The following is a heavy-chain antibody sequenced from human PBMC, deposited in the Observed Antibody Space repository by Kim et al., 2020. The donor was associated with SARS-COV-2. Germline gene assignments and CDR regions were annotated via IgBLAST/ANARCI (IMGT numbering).Heavy chain of an antibody. Sequence: GGSLRLSCAASGFTFSSYAMSWVRQAPGKGLEWVSAISGSGGSTYYADSVKGRFTISRDNSKNTLYLQMNSLRAEDTAVYYCANSLYDSSGYYYGGYWGQGTLVTVSS. V-gene: IGHV3-23*01. CDR3: ANSLYDSSGYYYGGY. CDR2: ISGSGGST. J-gene: IGHJ4*03. CDR1: GFTFSSYA. D-gene: IGHD3-22*01.